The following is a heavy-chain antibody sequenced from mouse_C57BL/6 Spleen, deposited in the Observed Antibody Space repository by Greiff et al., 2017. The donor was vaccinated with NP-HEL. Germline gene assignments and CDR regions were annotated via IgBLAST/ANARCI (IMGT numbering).Heavy chain of an antibody. J-gene: IGHJ1*03. Sequence: QVQLQQPGAELVKPGASVKLSCKASGYTFTSYWMHWVKQRPGRGLEWIGRIVPNSGGTKYNEKFKSKATLTVDKPSSTAYMQLSSLTSEDSAVYYCARDYDYDDYFDVWGTGTTVTVSS. V-gene: IGHV1-72*01. CDR1: GYTFTSYW. CDR2: IVPNSGGT. D-gene: IGHD2-4*01. CDR3: ARDYDYDDYFDV.